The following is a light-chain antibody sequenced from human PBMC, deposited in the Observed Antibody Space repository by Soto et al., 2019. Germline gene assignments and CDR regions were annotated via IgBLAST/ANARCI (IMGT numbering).Light chain of an antibody. V-gene: IGKV2-28*01. Sequence: DIVMTQSPLSLPVTPGEPASISCRSSQSLLHSNGYNYLDWYLQKPGQSPQLLIYLGSNRASGVPDRFSGSGSGTDFTLSISTVEAGDVGVYYCMQALQAPITLGRGKRLEI. CDR2: LGS. CDR3: MQALQAPIT. J-gene: IGKJ5*01. CDR1: QSLLHSNGYNY.